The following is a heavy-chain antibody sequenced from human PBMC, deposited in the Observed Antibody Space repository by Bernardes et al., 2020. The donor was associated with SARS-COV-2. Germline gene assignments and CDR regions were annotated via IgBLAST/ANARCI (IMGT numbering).Heavy chain of an antibody. CDR3: VRSRRGRYCSGRSCDLSLDGMDV. J-gene: IGHJ6*02. CDR1: GYIFNSYG. V-gene: IGHV1-18*01. CDR2: ISTFNGDT. D-gene: IGHD2-15*01. Sequence: ASVKVSCRASGYIFNSYGISWVRQAPGQGLEWMGWISTFNGDTNHAQKLQDRLTMTTDTSTNTADMELRALTSDDTAVYYCVRSRRGRYCSGRSCDLSLDGMDVWGQGTTVTVSS.